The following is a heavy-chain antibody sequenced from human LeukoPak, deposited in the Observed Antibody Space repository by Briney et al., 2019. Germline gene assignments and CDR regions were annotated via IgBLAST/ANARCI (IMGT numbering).Heavy chain of an antibody. CDR2: INHSGRT. CDR1: GGSFSGYY. D-gene: IGHD1-26*01. J-gene: IGHJ6*03. V-gene: IGHV4-34*01. CDR3: ARVRYSGSYRYYYYYMDV. Sequence: PSETLSLTCAVYGGSFSGYYWSWLRQPPGKGLEWIGEINHSGRTNYNPSLKSRVTISVDTSKNQFSLKLSSVTAADTAVYYCARVRYSGSYRYYYYYMDVWGKGTTVTVSS.